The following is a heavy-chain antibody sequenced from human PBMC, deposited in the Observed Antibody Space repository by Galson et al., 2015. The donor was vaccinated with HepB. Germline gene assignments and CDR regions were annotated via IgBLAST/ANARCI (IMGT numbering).Heavy chain of an antibody. CDR2: IIPILGIA. V-gene: IGHV1-69*04. CDR1: GGTFSSYA. D-gene: IGHD3-16*01. J-gene: IGHJ6*02. Sequence: SVKVSCKASGGTFSSYAISWVRQAPGQGLEWMGRIIPILGIANYAQKFQGRVTITADKSTSTAYMELSSLRSEDTAVYYCARALASGGYGMDVWGQGTTVTVSS. CDR3: ARALASGGYGMDV.